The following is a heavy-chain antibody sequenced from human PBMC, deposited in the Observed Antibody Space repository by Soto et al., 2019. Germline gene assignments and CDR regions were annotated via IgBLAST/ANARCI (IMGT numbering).Heavy chain of an antibody. V-gene: IGHV1-69*13. CDR2: IIPIFGTA. D-gene: IGHD3-22*01. J-gene: IGHJ3*02. CDR1: GGTFSSYA. CDR3: AGAHTSRITMISDAFDI. Sequence: SVKVSCKASGGTFSSYAISWVRQAPGQGLEWMGGIIPIFGTANYAQKFQGRVTITADESTSTAYMELSSLRSEDTAVYYCAGAHTSRITMISDAFDIWGQGTMVTVSS.